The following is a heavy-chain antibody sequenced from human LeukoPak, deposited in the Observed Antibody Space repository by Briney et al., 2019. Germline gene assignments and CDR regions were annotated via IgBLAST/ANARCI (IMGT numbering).Heavy chain of an antibody. J-gene: IGHJ4*02. V-gene: IGHV3-9*01. Sequence: TGRSLRLSCAASGFTFGDYAMHWVRQAPGKGLEWVSGISWNSGSIVYADSVKGRSTISRDNAKNSLNLQMNSLRAEDTALYYCAKLAAAGKHPFDYWGQGTLVTVSS. CDR1: GFTFGDYA. CDR3: AKLAAAGKHPFDY. CDR2: ISWNSGSI. D-gene: IGHD6-13*01.